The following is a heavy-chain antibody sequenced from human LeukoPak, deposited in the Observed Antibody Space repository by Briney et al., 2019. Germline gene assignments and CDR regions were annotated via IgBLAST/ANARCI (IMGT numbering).Heavy chain of an antibody. CDR1: GFTFSDYW. V-gene: IGHV3-7*03. CDR2: INTDGSTT. CDR3: ARAITMVRGVHPPDY. D-gene: IGHD3-10*01. Sequence: GGSLRLSCAASGFTFSDYWIDWVRQAPGQGLEWVANINTDGSTTNYVESVRGRFTISRDNTRNSLSLQMNSLRAEDTAVYYCARAITMVRGVHPPDYWGQGTLVTVSS. J-gene: IGHJ4*02.